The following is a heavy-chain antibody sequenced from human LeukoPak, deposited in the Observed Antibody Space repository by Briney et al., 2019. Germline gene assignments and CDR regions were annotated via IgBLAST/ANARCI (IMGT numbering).Heavy chain of an antibody. J-gene: IGHJ4*02. CDR2: ISSRGSTI. V-gene: IGHV3-11*01. D-gene: IGHD6-6*01. CDR3: ARDHGYSSSSRY. Sequence: GGSLRLSCTASGFTFSDYYMSWIRQAPGKGMEWISYISSRGSTIYYADSVKGRFTISRDNAKNSLYLQMNSLRAEDTAIYYCARDHGYSSSSRYWGQGTLVTVSS. CDR1: GFTFSDYY.